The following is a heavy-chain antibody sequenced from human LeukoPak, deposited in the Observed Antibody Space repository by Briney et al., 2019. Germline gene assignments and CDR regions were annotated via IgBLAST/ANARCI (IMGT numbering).Heavy chain of an antibody. V-gene: IGHV4-59*11. CDR3: ARGAEDIVVVVAAPAYFDY. J-gene: IGHJ4*02. CDR1: GGSISSHY. CDR2: IYYSGST. D-gene: IGHD2-15*01. Sequence: PWETLSLTCTVSGGSISSHYGGWVRQPPGKGLEWIGYIYYSGSTNYSPSLKSRVTISVDTSKNQFSLKLSSVTAADTAVYYCARGAEDIVVVVAAPAYFDYWGQGTLVTVSS.